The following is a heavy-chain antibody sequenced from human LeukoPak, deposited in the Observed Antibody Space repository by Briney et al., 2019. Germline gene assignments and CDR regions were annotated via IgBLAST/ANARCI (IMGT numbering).Heavy chain of an antibody. V-gene: IGHV6-1*01. CDR2: TYYRSKWYN. Sequence: SQTLSLTCAISGDSVSSNSAAWNWIRQFPSRGLEWLGRTYYRSKWYNDYAVSVKSRITINPDTSENQFSLQLNSVTPEDTAVYYCARERHLPILTWTHYYYFDYWGQGTLVTVSS. J-gene: IGHJ4*02. CDR3: ARERHLPILTWTHYYYFDY. D-gene: IGHD3-10*01. CDR1: GDSVSSNSAA.